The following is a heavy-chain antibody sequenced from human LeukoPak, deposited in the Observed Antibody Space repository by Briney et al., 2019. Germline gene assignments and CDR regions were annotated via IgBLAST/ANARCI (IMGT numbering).Heavy chain of an antibody. J-gene: IGHJ3*02. CDR1: GGSISSYY. Sequence: PSETLSLTCTVSGGSISSYYWSWIRQPPGKGLEWIGYIYYSGSTNYNPSLKSRVTISVDTSKNQFSLKLSSVTAADTAVYYCARYSGYSSGAAFDIWGQGTMVTVSS. V-gene: IGHV4-59*01. D-gene: IGHD5-12*01. CDR2: IYYSGST. CDR3: ARYSGYSSGAAFDI.